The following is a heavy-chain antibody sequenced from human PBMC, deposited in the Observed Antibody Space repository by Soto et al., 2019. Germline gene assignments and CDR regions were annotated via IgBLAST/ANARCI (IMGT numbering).Heavy chain of an antibody. D-gene: IGHD3-22*01. CDR1: GYSFTSYW. CDR2: IYPGDSHT. V-gene: IGHV5-51*01. CDR3: AGGYYDNCGYSDY. Sequence: PGESLKISCKGSGYSFTSYWIAWVRQIPGKGLEWMGIIYPGDSHTRYSPSFQDQVTVSADKSISTAYLQWSSLKASDTAMYYCAGGYYDNCGYSDYWGQGTLVTVSS. J-gene: IGHJ4*02.